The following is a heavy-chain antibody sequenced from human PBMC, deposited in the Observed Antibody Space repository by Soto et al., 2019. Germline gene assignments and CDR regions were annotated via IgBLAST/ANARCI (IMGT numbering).Heavy chain of an antibody. CDR2: INHSGST. CDR1: GGSFSGYY. V-gene: IGHV4-34*01. J-gene: IGHJ5*02. Sequence: SETLSLTCAVYGGSFSGYYWSWIRQPPGKGLEWIGEINHSGSTNYNPSLKSRVTISVDTSKNQFSLKLSSVTAADTAVYYCARGPDIVVVVAATGWFDPWGQGTLVTVSS. CDR3: ARGPDIVVVVAATGWFDP. D-gene: IGHD2-15*01.